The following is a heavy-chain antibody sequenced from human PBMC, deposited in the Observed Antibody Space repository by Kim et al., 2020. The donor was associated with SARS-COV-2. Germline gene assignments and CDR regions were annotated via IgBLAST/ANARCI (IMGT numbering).Heavy chain of an antibody. CDR2: IYWDDDK. J-gene: IGHJ4*02. CDR3: AHRGVDTAMVSDVLFDY. D-gene: IGHD5-18*01. V-gene: IGHV2-5*02. Sequence: SGPTLVNPTQTLTLTCTFSGFSLSTSGVGVGWIRQPPGKALEWLALIYWDDDKRYSPSLKSRLTITKDTSKNQVVLTMTNMDPVDTATYYCAHRGVDTAMVSDVLFDYWGQGTLVTVSS. CDR1: GFSLSTSGVG.